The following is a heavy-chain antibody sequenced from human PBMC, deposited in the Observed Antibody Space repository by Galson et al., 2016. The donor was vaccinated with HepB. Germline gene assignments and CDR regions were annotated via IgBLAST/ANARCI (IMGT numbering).Heavy chain of an antibody. V-gene: IGHV1-18*01. CDR1: GYAFSSYG. D-gene: IGHD7-27*01. Sequence: SVKVSCKASGYAFSSYGISWVRQAPGQGLEWMGWISGYTDNTNYAQKLQDRVTMTKDTSTSTAYMELRSLRSDDTAVYYCAREDLGYWYFDLWGRGTPVTVSS. CDR2: ISGYTDNT. J-gene: IGHJ2*01. CDR3: AREDLGYWYFDL.